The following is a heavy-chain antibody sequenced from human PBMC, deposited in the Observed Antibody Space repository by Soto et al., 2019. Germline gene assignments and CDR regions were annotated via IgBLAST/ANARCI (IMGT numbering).Heavy chain of an antibody. J-gene: IGHJ4*02. Sequence: QVQLVQSGAEVKKPGASVKVSCKASGYTFTSYDISWVRQAPGQGLEWMGGIIPIFGTANYAQKFQGRVTITADESTSTAYMELSSLRSEDTAVYYCARGYRSYYYDSSGPFDYWGQGTLVTVSS. CDR2: IIPIFGTA. D-gene: IGHD3-22*01. V-gene: IGHV1-69*01. CDR3: ARGYRSYYYDSSGPFDY. CDR1: GYTFTSYD.